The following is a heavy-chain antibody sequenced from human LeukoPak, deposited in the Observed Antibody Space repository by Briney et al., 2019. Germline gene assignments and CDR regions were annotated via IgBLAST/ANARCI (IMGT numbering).Heavy chain of an antibody. J-gene: IGHJ4*02. CDR3: AKTLLETPPYDILTGPLGY. CDR2: ISGSGGST. CDR1: GFTFSSYA. D-gene: IGHD3-9*01. V-gene: IGHV3-23*01. Sequence: GGSLRLSCAASGFTFSSYAMSWVRQAPGKGLEWVSAISGSGGSTYYADSVKGRFTISRDNSKNTLYLQMNSLRAEDTAVYYCAKTLLETPPYDILTGPLGYWGQGTLVTVSS.